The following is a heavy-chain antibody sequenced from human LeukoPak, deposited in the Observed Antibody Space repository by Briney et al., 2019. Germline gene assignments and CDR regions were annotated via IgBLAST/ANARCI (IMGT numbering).Heavy chain of an antibody. J-gene: IGHJ4*02. CDR2: IYSGGST. CDR1: GFTVSSNY. D-gene: IGHD5-24*01. CDR3: ASSRWLQMGGFDY. V-gene: IGHV3-66*01. Sequence: GGSLRLSCAASGFTVSSNYMSWVRQAPGKGLEWVSVIYSGGSTYYADSVKGRFTTSRDNSKNTLYLQMNSLRAEDTAVYYCASSRWLQMGGFDYWGQGTLVTVSS.